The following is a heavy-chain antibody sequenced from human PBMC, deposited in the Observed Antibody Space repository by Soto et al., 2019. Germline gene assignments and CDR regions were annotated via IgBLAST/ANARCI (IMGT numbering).Heavy chain of an antibody. CDR3: ARGVGGYEHLGYFDY. J-gene: IGHJ4*02. CDR2: IYRGGST. Sequence: EVQLVESGGGLIQPGGSLRLSCAASGFTVSSNYMSWVRQAPGKGLGGVSVIYRGGSTYYADSVKGRFTISRDNSKNTLYLQMNSLRAEDTAVYYCARGVGGYEHLGYFDYWGQGTLVTVSS. V-gene: IGHV3-53*01. CDR1: GFTVSSNY. D-gene: IGHD5-12*01.